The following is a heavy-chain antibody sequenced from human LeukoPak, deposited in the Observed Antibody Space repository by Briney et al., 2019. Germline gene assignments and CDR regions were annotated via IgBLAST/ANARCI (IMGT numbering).Heavy chain of an antibody. CDR3: ARDAQRGFDYSNSLEY. V-gene: IGHV3-33*01. J-gene: IGHJ4*01. CDR2: IWSDGSNR. Sequence: GGSLRLSCVASGFTFSNYGMHWVRQAPGKGLEWVAVIWSDGSNRFYAGSVKGRFTISRDNSQNTVFLQMNSLRAEDTAMYYCARDAQRGFDYSNSLEYWGHGTLVTVSS. D-gene: IGHD4-11*01. CDR1: GFTFSNYG.